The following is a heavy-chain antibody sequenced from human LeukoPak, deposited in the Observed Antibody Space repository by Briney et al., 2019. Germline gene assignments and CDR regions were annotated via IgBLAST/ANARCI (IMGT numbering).Heavy chain of an antibody. J-gene: IGHJ4*02. CDR1: GFTFSSYG. V-gene: IGHV3-48*04. Sequence: GGSLRLSCAASGFTFSSYGMHWVRQAPGKGLEWVSYISSSSSTIYYADSVKGRFTISRDNAKNSLYLQMNSLRAEDTAVYYCARGHYYADYWGQGTLVAVSS. D-gene: IGHD3-10*01. CDR2: ISSSSSTI. CDR3: ARGHYYADY.